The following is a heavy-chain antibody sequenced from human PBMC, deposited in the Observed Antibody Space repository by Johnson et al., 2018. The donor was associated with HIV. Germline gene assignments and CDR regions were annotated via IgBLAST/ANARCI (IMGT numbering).Heavy chain of an antibody. Sequence: QVQLVESGGGVVQPGGSLRLSCAASRFTFSTYGMHWVRQAPGKGLEWVAVISYDGSNKYYADSVKGRFTISRDNSKNTLYLQMNSLRAEDTAVFYCARDRGYLDAFDIWGQGTMVTVSS. CDR3: ARDRGYLDAFDI. J-gene: IGHJ3*02. V-gene: IGHV3-30*19. D-gene: IGHD1-26*01. CDR1: RFTFSTYG. CDR2: ISYDGSNK.